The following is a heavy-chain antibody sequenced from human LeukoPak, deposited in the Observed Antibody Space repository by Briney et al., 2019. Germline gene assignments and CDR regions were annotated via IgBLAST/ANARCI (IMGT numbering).Heavy chain of an antibody. D-gene: IGHD3-22*01. CDR2: MSESGSST. Sequence: GGSLRLSCAASGFTFSSYWMSWVRQAPGKGLEWVAAMSESGSSTWYADSVKGRLTISRDNSKNTLFLQMNSLRAEDTAVYYCAKDLYDSSGSRYDYWGQGTLVTVSS. V-gene: IGHV3-23*01. CDR1: GFTFSSYW. CDR3: AKDLYDSSGSRYDY. J-gene: IGHJ4*02.